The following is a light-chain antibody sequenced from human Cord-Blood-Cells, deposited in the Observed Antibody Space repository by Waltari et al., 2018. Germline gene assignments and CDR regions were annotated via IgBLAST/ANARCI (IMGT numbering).Light chain of an antibody. V-gene: IGKV1-5*01. Sequence: DIQMTQSPSTLSASVGDRVTITCRASQRISSWLAWYQQKPGKAPKLLSYDASSLESGVPSMFSGSGSGTEFTLTISSLQPDDFATYYCQQYNSYSWTFGQGTKVEIK. CDR1: QRISSW. CDR3: QQYNSYSWT. CDR2: DAS. J-gene: IGKJ1*01.